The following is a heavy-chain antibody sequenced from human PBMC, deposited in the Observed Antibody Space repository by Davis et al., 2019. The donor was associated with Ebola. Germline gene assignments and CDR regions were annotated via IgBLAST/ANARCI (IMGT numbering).Heavy chain of an antibody. CDR3: ARDSTYYDFGYYYYYMDV. J-gene: IGHJ6*03. V-gene: IGHV3-48*02. CDR2: ISSSSSTI. CDR1: GFIFRSYA. D-gene: IGHD3-3*01. Sequence: GESLKISCAASGFIFRSYAMTWVRQAPGKGLEWVSYISSSSSTIYYADSVKGRFTISRDNAKNSLYLQMNSLRDEDTAVYYCARDSTYYDFGYYYYYMDVWGKGTTVTVSS.